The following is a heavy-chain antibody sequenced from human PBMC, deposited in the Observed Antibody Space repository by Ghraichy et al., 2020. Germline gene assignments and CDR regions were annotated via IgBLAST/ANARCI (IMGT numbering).Heavy chain of an antibody. CDR2: IKEDGSDK. D-gene: IGHD4-11*01. V-gene: IGHV3-7*03. Sequence: GGSLRLSCAASGFTVTNYYMTWGRQAPGKGLGWVDNIKEDGSDKFYLDSVKGRFTISRDNAKNSLYLQMNSLRAEDTAVYYCAREGEMTTVTTGFDYWGQGPLVTVSS. CDR1: GFTVTNYY. J-gene: IGHJ4*02. CDR3: AREGEMTTVTTGFDY.